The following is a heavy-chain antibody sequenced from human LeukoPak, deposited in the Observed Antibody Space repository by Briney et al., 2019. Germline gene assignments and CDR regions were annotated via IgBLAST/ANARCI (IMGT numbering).Heavy chain of an antibody. D-gene: IGHD2-15*01. CDR1: GFTFSSYW. V-gene: IGHV3-7*03. CDR2: IKQDGSEK. CDR3: ARDACSGGSCYYYYYYGMDV. Sequence: GGSLRLSCAASGFTFSSYWMSWVRQAPGKGLEWVANIKQDGSEKYYVDSVKGRFSISRDNAKNSLYLQMNSLRAEDTAVYYCARDACSGGSCYYYYYYGMDVWGKGTTVTVSS. J-gene: IGHJ6*04.